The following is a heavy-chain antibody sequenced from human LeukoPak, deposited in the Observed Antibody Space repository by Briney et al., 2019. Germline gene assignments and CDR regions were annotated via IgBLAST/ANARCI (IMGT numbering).Heavy chain of an antibody. CDR1: GGSISSSGYY. V-gene: IGHV4-39*07. D-gene: IGHD6-6*01. Sequence: SETLSLTCTASGGSISSSGYYWGWIRQPPGKGLEWIGNIYSSGNTYYNPSLKSRVTISVDTSKNQFSLKLSSVTAADTAVYYCARDLEGYSSSSYAFDIWGQGTMVTVSS. CDR2: IYSSGNT. CDR3: ARDLEGYSSSSYAFDI. J-gene: IGHJ3*02.